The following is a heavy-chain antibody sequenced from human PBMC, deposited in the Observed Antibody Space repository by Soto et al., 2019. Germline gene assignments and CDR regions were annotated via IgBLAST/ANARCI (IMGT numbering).Heavy chain of an antibody. CDR3: ARDWHYYDSGGYYPSRHEDY. Sequence: ASVKVSCKASGYTFTSYYMHWVRQAPGQGLEWMGIINPSGGSTSYAQKFQGRVTMTRDTSTSTVYMELSSLRSEDTAVYYCARDWHYYDSGGYYPSRHEDYWGQGTLVTVSS. CDR1: GYTFTSYY. D-gene: IGHD3-22*01. J-gene: IGHJ4*02. CDR2: INPSGGST. V-gene: IGHV1-46*01.